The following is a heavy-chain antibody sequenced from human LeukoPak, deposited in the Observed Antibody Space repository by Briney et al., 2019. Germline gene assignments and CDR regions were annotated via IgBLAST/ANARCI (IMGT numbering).Heavy chain of an antibody. Sequence: GASVKVSCKAAGYTFTGYYMHWVRQAPGQGLERVGWINPNSGGTNYAQKFQGRVTMTRDTSISTAYMELSRLRSADTAGYYCARDEYSGSPNWGQGTLVTVSS. CDR3: ARDEYSGSPN. D-gene: IGHD1-26*01. CDR2: INPNSGGT. J-gene: IGHJ4*02. V-gene: IGHV1-2*02. CDR1: GYTFTGYY.